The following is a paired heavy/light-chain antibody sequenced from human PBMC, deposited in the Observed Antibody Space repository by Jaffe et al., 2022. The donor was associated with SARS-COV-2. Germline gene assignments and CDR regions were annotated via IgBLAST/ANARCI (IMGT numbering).Heavy chain of an antibody. CDR1: GGSIISSNYY. CDR3: VRQYSSSNRYQYGVEV. CDR2: IYFSGNT. J-gene: IGHJ6*02. D-gene: IGHD6-6*01. V-gene: IGHV4-39*01. Sequence: QLQLQESGPGLVKPSETLSLTCTVSGGSIISSNYYWGWIRQPPGKGLEYIGSIYFSGNTYYNPSLKSRVTISVDTSKNQFSLKLNSVTAADTAVYYCVRQYSSSNRYQYGVEVWGQGTTVTVSS.
Light chain of an antibody. CDR2: GNN. V-gene: IGLV1-40*01. J-gene: IGLJ3*02. CDR3: QSYDSTLSGSEV. Sequence: QSVLTQPPSVSGAPGQRVTISCTGSNFNIGAGYDVHWYQQLPGTAPKLLIWGNNNRPSGVPDRFSGSKSGTSASLAISGLQAEDEADYYCQSYDSTLSGSEVFGGGTKLTVL. CDR1: NFNIGAGYD.